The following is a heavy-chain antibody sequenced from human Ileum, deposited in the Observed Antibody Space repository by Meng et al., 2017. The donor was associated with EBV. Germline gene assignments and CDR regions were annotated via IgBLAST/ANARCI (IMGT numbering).Heavy chain of an antibody. CDR3: ARVRVIPAAIGFDY. Sequence: VPVRASVQGLGMLSGTLPITCRDSGGSISSTDLWSWVRQPPGKGLEWIGEIYRGGGTNYNASLKSRVTISVDTSKNHFSLKLNSVTAADTAVYYCARVRVIPAAIGFDYWGQGTLVTVSS. J-gene: IGHJ4*02. D-gene: IGHD2-2*02. V-gene: IGHV4-4*02. CDR1: GGSISSTDL. CDR2: IYRGGGT.